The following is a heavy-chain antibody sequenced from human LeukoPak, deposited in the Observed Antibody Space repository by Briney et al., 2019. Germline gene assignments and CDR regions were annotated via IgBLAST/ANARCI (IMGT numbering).Heavy chain of an antibody. V-gene: IGHV4-30-4*08. CDR3: AGQAPTIAAAGNNWFDP. D-gene: IGHD6-13*01. CDR1: GGSISSVDYY. CDR2: IYYSGST. J-gene: IGHJ5*02. Sequence: KSWETLSLTCTVSGGSISSVDYYWSWIRKPHGKGLDWVGYIYYSGSTYYNPSPKSRVPISVETSKNPFSLKLCAVPAADTAVYYSAGQAPTIAAAGNNWFDPWGQGTLVTVSS.